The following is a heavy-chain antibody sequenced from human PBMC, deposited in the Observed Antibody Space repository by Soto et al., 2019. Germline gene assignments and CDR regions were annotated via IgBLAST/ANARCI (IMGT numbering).Heavy chain of an antibody. V-gene: IGHV3-21*01. J-gene: IGHJ6*02. Sequence: AGGSLRLSCAASGFTFGSYSMNGGRQAPGRWLEWVAASSGTSDYIYDADSVRGRFTISREDAKTSLYIQMNSLRAEDTAAYYCARDHRYCSGSSCRPYYYYYGMDVWGQGTTVTVS. D-gene: IGHD2-15*01. CDR3: ARDHRYCSGSSCRPYYYYYGMDV. CDR2: SSGTSDYI. CDR1: GFTFGSYS.